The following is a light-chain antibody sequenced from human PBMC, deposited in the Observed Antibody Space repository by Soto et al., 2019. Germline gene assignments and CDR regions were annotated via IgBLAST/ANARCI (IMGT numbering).Light chain of an antibody. V-gene: IGLV2-14*01. CDR2: DVS. J-gene: IGLJ1*01. Sequence: QSALTQPASVSGSPGQSITISRTGTSSDVGAYTYVSWYQQHPGKAPKLMIYDVSNRPSGVSNRFSGSKSGNTAFLIISGLQAEDEADYYCTSYTSNSTPYVFGGGTKVTVL. CDR1: SSDVGAYTY. CDR3: TSYTSNSTPYV.